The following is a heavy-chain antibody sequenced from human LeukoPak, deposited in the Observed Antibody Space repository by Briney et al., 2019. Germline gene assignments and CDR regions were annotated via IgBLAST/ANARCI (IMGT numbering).Heavy chain of an antibody. CDR2: INPNSGGT. J-gene: IGHJ5*02. D-gene: IGHD3-10*01. V-gene: IGHV1-2*02. CDR3: ARDYYGSGSPRNWFDP. CDR1: GYTFTGYY. Sequence: ASVTVSFKASGYTFTGYYMHWVRQAPGQGVGRMGWINPNSGGTNYAQKFQGRVTMTRDTSISTAYMELSRLRSDDTAVYYCARDYYGSGSPRNWFDPWGQGTLVTVSP.